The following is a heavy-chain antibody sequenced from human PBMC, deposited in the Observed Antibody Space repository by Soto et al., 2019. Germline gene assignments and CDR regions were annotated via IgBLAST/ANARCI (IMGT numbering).Heavy chain of an antibody. CDR2: IIPEFARA. Sequence: QVQLVQSGAEVKKPGSSVKVSCKAPGGTSSSYAIIWVRQAPGQGLEWMGEIIPEFARANYAQKFQGRVTITAAESTSTAYMELSSLTSDDTAVYYCAREAMPHSRGWHYWGQGTLVTVSS. CDR1: GGTSSSYA. V-gene: IGHV1-69*12. CDR3: AREAMPHSRGWHY. J-gene: IGHJ4*02. D-gene: IGHD6-19*01.